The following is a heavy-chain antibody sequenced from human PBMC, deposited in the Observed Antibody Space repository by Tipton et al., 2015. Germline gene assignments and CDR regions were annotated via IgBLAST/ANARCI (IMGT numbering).Heavy chain of an antibody. CDR1: GGSISSYS. D-gene: IGHD3-16*02. Sequence: TLSLTCTVSGGSISSYSWSWIRQPPGKGLEWIGYIYYSGSTNYNPSLKSRVTISVDTSKNQFSLKLSSVTAADTAVYYCARGGGDDYIWGSSRFDSWGQGILVTVSS. CDR2: IYYSGST. CDR3: ARGGGDDYIWGSSRFDS. V-gene: IGHV4-59*01. J-gene: IGHJ5*01.